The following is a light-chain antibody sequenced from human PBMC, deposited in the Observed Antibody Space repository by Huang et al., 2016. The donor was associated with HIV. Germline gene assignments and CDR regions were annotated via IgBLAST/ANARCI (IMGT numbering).Light chain of an antibody. CDR1: QGVSSN. CDR3: QQYNNWPPNT. J-gene: IGKJ2*01. V-gene: IGKV3-15*01. CDR2: GAY. Sequence: EIVMTQSPATLSVSPGERATLSCRASQGVSSNLAWYQQKPGQAPRLLIFGAYTRATDIPARFSGSGSGTEFTLTISSLQSEDFAVYYCQQYNNWPPNTFGQGTKLEIK.